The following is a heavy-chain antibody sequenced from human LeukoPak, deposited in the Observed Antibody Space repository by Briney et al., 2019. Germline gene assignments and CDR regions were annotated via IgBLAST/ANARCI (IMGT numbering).Heavy chain of an antibody. J-gene: IGHJ3*02. Sequence: GRSLRLSCAASGFTFSSYGMHWVRQAPGKGLEWVAVISNDGNHENYAGSVKGRFTISRDNSKNTVYVEMSSLTAEDTAVYYCAKDLFPAPEIWGQGTMVTVSS. D-gene: IGHD3-3*01. CDR2: ISNDGNHE. V-gene: IGHV3-30*18. CDR3: AKDLFPAPEI. CDR1: GFTFSSYG.